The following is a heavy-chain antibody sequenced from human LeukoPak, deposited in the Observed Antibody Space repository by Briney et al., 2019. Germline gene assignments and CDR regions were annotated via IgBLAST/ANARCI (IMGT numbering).Heavy chain of an antibody. CDR3: ARRYCSSTSCYDVFDY. V-gene: IGHV4-39*01. CDR1: GGSISSSSYY. CDR2: IYYSGST. J-gene: IGHJ4*02. Sequence: SETLSLTCTVSGGSISSSSYYWGWIRQPPGKGLEWIGSIYYSGSTYYNPSLKSRVTISVDTSKNQFSLKLSSVTAADTAVYYCARRYCSSTSCYDVFDYWGQGTLVTVSS. D-gene: IGHD2-2*01.